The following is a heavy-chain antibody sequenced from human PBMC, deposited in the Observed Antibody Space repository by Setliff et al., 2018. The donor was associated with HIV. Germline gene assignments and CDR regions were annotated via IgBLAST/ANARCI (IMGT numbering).Heavy chain of an antibody. CDR1: GYTFTSYH. D-gene: IGHD3-9*01. Sequence: ASVKVSCKASGYTFTSYHMYWVRQAPGQGLEWMGAINPSSGSTRYAQKFQGRVTMTRDTSTSTVYMELSSLRSEDTAVYYCARDLSISNPYYDILTGPGVYWGQGTLVTAPQ. CDR2: INPSSGST. J-gene: IGHJ4*02. V-gene: IGHV1-46*01. CDR3: ARDLSISNPYYDILTGPGVY.